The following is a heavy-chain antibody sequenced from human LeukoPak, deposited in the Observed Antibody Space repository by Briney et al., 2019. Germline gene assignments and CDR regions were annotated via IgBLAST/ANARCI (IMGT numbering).Heavy chain of an antibody. CDR2: ISAYNRNT. CDR1: GYTFTSYG. J-gene: IGHJ4*02. V-gene: IGHV1-18*01. D-gene: IGHD3-10*01. Sequence: ASVKVSCKASGYTFTSYGVTWVRQAPGQGLEWMGWISAYNRNTNYAQKLQGRVTMTTDTSTSTAYMELRSLRSDDTAVYYCARQVDSTMALPDYWGQGPLVTVSS. CDR3: ARQVDSTMALPDY.